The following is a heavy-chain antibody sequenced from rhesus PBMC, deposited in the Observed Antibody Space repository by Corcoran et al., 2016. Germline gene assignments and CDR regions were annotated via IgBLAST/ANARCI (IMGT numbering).Heavy chain of an antibody. V-gene: IGHV4-169*01. CDR3: ARGYSKYVGDWYFDL. CDR2: IYGSGSST. CDR1: GGSISSSY. D-gene: IGHD4-23*01. J-gene: IGHJ2*01. Sequence: QLQLQESGPGLVKPSETLSVTCAVSGGSISSSYWSWIRQAPGKGLEWIGFIYGSGSSTNYNPSLKSRVTLSVDTSKNQLTLKLSSVTTADTAVYYCARGYSKYVGDWYFDLWGPGTPITISS.